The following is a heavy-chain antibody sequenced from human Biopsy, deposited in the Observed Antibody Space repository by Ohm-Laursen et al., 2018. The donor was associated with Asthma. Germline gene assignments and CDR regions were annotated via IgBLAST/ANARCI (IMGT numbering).Heavy chain of an antibody. CDR1: GGSMTPTSHY. D-gene: IGHD3-3*01. J-gene: IGHJ6*02. Sequence: SETLSLTCAVSGGSMTPTSHYWDWIRQAPGKGREWIGYISYGGKTSSNPSLKNRVPISRDTSKNQFSLRLTSVTAADTAVYFCARRITIFGVVQKDHGMDAWGQGTTVIVSS. CDR2: ISYGGKT. V-gene: IGHV4-39*01. CDR3: ARRITIFGVVQKDHGMDA.